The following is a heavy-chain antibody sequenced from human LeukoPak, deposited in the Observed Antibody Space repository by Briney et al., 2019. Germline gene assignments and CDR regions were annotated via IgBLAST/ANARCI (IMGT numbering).Heavy chain of an antibody. CDR2: IYYSGST. J-gene: IGHJ5*02. V-gene: IGHV4-59*08. CDR3: ARHVKAAAGKGYGNWFDP. D-gene: IGHD6-13*01. CDR1: GGCISSYY. Sequence: SETLSLTCTVSGGCISSYYWSRIRQPPGKGLEWIGDIYYSGSTNYNPSLKSRVTISVDTSKNQFSLKLSSVTAADTAVYYCARHVKAAAGKGYGNWFDPWGQGTLVTVSS.